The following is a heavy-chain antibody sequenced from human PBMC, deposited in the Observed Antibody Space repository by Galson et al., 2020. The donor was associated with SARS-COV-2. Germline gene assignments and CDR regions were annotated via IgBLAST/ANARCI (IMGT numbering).Heavy chain of an antibody. V-gene: IGHV3-30-3*01. CDR1: GFTFSSYA. J-gene: IGHJ3*02. CDR2: ISYDGSNK. CDR3: ARDGLSPELTGAYCGGDCYSGAFDI. Sequence: GESLKISCAASGFTFSSYAMHWVRQAPGKGLEWVAVISYDGSNKYYADSVKGRFTISRDNSKNTLYLQMNSLRAEDTAVYYCARDGLSPELTGAYCGGDCYSGAFDIWGQGTMVTVSS. D-gene: IGHD2-21*02.